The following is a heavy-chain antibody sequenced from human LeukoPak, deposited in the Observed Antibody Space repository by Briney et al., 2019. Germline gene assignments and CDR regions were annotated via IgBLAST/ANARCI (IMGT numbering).Heavy chain of an antibody. CDR2: IYYSGST. V-gene: IGHV4-39*07. J-gene: IGHJ4*02. CDR1: GGSISSSSYY. D-gene: IGHD4-23*01. Sequence: PSETLSLTCTVSGGSISSSSYYWGWIRQPPGKGLEWIGSIYYSGSTYYNPSLRSRVTISVDTSKNQFSLKLSSVTAADTAVYYCARDDYGGPSYWGQGTLVTVSS. CDR3: ARDDYGGPSY.